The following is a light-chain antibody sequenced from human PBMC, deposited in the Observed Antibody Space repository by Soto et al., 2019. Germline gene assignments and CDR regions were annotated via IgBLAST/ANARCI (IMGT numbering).Light chain of an antibody. J-gene: IGLJ1*01. CDR1: SSDVGGYNY. CDR2: EVS. CDR3: SSYTSSNTLYV. V-gene: IGLV2-14*01. Sequence: QSALTQPPSASGSPGQSVTISCTGTSSDVGGYNYVSWYQQHPGKAPKLIISEVSNRPSGVSSRFSGSKSGNTASLTISGLQAEDEADYYCSSYTSSNTLYVFGTGTKVTVL.